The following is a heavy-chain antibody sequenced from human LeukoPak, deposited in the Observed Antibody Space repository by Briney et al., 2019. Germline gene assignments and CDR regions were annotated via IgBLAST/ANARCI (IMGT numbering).Heavy chain of an antibody. J-gene: IGHJ2*01. CDR2: IYSGGST. CDR3: ARGGGSHGGALGWYFDL. D-gene: IGHD1-26*01. V-gene: IGHV3-53*01. Sequence: GGSLRLFCGASGFTFSSNYMRGVRQASGRGLEGGSVIYSGGSTYSADSVKARFTISRDNSKNTLYLQMNRLRAEDTAVYYCARGGGSHGGALGWYFDLWGRGTLVTVSS. CDR1: GFTFSSNY.